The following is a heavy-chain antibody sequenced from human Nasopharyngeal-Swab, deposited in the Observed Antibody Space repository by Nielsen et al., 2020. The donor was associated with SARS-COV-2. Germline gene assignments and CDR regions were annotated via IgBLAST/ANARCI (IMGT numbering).Heavy chain of an antibody. Sequence: SETLALTCTVSGGSISSGDYYWSWIRQLPGKGLEWIGYIYRLGGTSYNPSLKSRVTISLDASNNQFSLRLSSVTAADTAMFYCARGTPFDYWGQGILVTVSS. J-gene: IGHJ4*02. D-gene: IGHD1-1*01. CDR3: ARGTPFDY. CDR1: GGSISSGDYY. CDR2: IYRLGGT. V-gene: IGHV4-31*03.